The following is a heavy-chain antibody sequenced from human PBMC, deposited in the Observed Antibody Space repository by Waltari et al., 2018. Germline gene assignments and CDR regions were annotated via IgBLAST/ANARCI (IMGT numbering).Heavy chain of an antibody. J-gene: IGHJ5*02. CDR2: IYYSGST. D-gene: IGHD4-17*01. V-gene: IGHV4-39*07. CDR3: ARDYGGKTNWFDP. CDR1: GGSISSSTYY. Sequence: QLQLQESGPGLVKPSETLSLTCTVSGGSISSSTYYWGWLRQPPGKGLEWIGSIYYSGSTYYNPSLKSRVTISVDTSKNQFSLKLSSVTAADTAVYYCARDYGGKTNWFDPWGQGTLVTVSS.